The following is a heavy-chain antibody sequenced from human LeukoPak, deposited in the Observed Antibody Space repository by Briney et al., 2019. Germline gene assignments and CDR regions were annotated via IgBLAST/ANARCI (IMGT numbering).Heavy chain of an antibody. Sequence: GRSLRLSCAASGFTLSSYAMHWVRQAPGKGLEWVAVISYDGSNKYYADSVKGRFTISRDNSKNTLYLQMNSLRAEDTAVYYCARGVRDVLQTLTAGYYFDYWGQGTLVTVSS. CDR2: ISYDGSNK. CDR1: GFTLSSYA. D-gene: IGHD5-24*01. J-gene: IGHJ4*02. V-gene: IGHV3-30-3*01. CDR3: ARGVRDVLQTLTAGYYFDY.